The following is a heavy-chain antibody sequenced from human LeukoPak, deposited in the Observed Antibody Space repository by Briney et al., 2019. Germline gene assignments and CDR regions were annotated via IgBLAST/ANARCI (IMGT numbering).Heavy chain of an antibody. CDR1: GFTFSSYS. V-gene: IGHV3-48*01. CDR3: ARDAAVYFVDAFDI. CDR2: ISSSSSTI. D-gene: IGHD1-20*01. Sequence: GGSLRLSCAASGFTFSSYSMTWVRQAPGKGLEWVSYISSSSSTIYYADSVKGRFTISRDNAKNSLYLQMNSLRAEDTAVYYCARDAAVYFVDAFDIWGQGTMVTVSS. J-gene: IGHJ3*02.